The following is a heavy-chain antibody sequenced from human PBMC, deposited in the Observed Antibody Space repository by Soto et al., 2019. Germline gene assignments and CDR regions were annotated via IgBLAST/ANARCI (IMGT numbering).Heavy chain of an antibody. CDR2: IWYDGSNK. D-gene: IGHD3-10*01. Sequence: GGSLRLSCAASGFTFSSYGMHWVRQAPGKGLEWVAVIWYDGSNKYYADSVKGRFTISRDNSKNTLYLQMNSLRAEDTAVYYCARDTTVPTFGRYMDVWGKGTTVTVSS. CDR3: ARDTTVPTFGRYMDV. V-gene: IGHV3-33*01. CDR1: GFTFSSYG. J-gene: IGHJ6*03.